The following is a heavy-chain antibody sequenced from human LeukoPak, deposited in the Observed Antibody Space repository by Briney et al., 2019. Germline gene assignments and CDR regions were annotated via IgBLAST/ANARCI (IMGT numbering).Heavy chain of an antibody. V-gene: IGHV1-18*01. CDR1: GYTFTNFD. Sequence: ASVKVSCKASGYTFTNFDINWVRQATGQGLEWMGWINAYNDNTNYEQKFQGRFSMTTDSSASTAYMELRSLRSDDTAVYYCASDSRLGYYGMDIWGQGTTVTVS. J-gene: IGHJ6*02. D-gene: IGHD4-11*01. CDR2: INAYNDNT. CDR3: ASDSRLGYYGMDI.